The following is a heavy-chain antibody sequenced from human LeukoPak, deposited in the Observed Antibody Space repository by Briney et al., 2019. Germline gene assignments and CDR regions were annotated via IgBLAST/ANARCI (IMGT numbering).Heavy chain of an antibody. D-gene: IGHD4-17*01. Sequence: PGGSLTLSCAASGFTFSSSCVIWARQAPGKGLEWVANINNEGSGTYYVDSVEGRFTISRDNAKNSLFLQMNSLRAEDTAVYYGASKAVTYYYVYWGQGTLVIVSS. CDR1: GFTFSSSC. J-gene: IGHJ4*02. CDR2: INNEGSGT. V-gene: IGHV3-7*03. CDR3: ASKAVTYYYVY.